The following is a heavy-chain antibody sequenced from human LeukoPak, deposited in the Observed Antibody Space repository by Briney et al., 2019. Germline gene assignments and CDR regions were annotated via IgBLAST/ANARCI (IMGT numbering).Heavy chain of an antibody. J-gene: IGHJ4*02. CDR1: GFTLSDHY. V-gene: IGHV3-72*01. CDR3: ARVGGQQLDY. Sequence: PGGSLRLSCAASGFTLSDHYMDWVRQAPGKGLEWVGRSRDKGNSYSTEYAASVKGRFTISRDDSRSSLYLQMNSLRAEDTAVYYCARVGGQQLDYWGQGTLVTVSS. CDR2: SRDKGNSYST. D-gene: IGHD3-16*01.